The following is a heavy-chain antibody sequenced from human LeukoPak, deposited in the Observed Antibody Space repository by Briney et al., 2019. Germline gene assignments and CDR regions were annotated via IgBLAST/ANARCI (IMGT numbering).Heavy chain of an antibody. CDR3: AKDRQPYCSSTSCYFDY. CDR1: GFTFSSYA. V-gene: IGHV3-30*02. CDR2: IRYDGSNK. D-gene: IGHD2-2*01. J-gene: IGHJ4*02. Sequence: GGSLRLSCAASGFTFSSYAMSWVRQAPGKGLEWVAFIRYDGSNKYYADSVKGRFTISRDNSKNTLYLQMNSLRAEDTAVYYCAKDRQPYCSSTSCYFDYWGQGTLVTVSS.